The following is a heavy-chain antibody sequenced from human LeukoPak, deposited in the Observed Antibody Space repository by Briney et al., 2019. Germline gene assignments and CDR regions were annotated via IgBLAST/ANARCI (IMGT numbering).Heavy chain of an antibody. Sequence: SETLSLTCTVSGGSISSGGYYWSWIRQHPGKGLEWIGYIYYSGSTYYNPSLKSRVTISVDTSKNQFSLKLSSVTAADTAVYYCASVVTMVRGADHTDAFDIWGQGTMVTVSS. V-gene: IGHV4-31*03. D-gene: IGHD3-10*01. CDR2: IYYSGST. J-gene: IGHJ3*02. CDR3: ASVVTMVRGADHTDAFDI. CDR1: GGSISSGGYY.